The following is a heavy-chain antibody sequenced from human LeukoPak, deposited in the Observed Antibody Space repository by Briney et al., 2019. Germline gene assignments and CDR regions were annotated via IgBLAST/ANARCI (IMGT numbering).Heavy chain of an antibody. Sequence: GGSLRLSCAASGFTFSSVSMDWVRQAPGKGLEWVSYISSTSTSTYYADSAKGRFTISRDNAQNSLYLQMNSLGDDDTAVYYCARGRSGYYFDYWGQGTLVTVSS. D-gene: IGHD3-22*01. V-gene: IGHV3-48*02. CDR3: ARGRSGYYFDY. J-gene: IGHJ4*02. CDR2: ISSTSTST. CDR1: GFTFSSVS.